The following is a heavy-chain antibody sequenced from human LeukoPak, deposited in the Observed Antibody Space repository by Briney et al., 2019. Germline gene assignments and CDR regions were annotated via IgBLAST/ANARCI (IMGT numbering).Heavy chain of an antibody. V-gene: IGHV3-15*01. CDR3: TTRGYSGYDLSLDY. J-gene: IGHJ4*02. CDR1: GFIFSNAR. CDR2: IKSKTDGGTT. D-gene: IGHD5-12*01. Sequence: GGSLRLSCAASGFIFSNARMTWVRQAPGKGLEWVGRIKSKTDGGTTDYAAPVKGRITISRDDSKNTLYLQINSLKTEDTGVYYCTTRGYSGYDLSLDYWGQGTLVTVSS.